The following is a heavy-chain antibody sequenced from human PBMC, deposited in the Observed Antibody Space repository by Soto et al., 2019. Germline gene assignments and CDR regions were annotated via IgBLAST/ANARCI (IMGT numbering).Heavy chain of an antibody. CDR2: IYSGGST. D-gene: IGHD2-2*01. J-gene: IGHJ6*02. CDR3: ARFVRSCSATTCSTRADV. V-gene: IGHV4-61*01. Sequence: TSETLSLTCTVSGGFVNSDTHSWSWIRQTPGKRLEWIGFIYSGGSTKNPSLRSRVTMSVDTSKNQFSLKLRSVIVADTAVYHCARFVRSCSATTCSTRADVWGQGITVTVSS. CDR1: GGFVNSDTHS.